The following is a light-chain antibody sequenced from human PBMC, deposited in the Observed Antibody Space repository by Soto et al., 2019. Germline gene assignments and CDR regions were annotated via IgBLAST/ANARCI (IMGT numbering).Light chain of an antibody. Sequence: EVVMTQSPATLSVSPGERATLSCKASPSVSSTLAWYQQNPGQAPRLLIYGASTRAAGIPARFSGSGSGTEFTLTISSLQSEDFAVYYCQQYNAWPLTFGGGTKVEIK. CDR2: GAS. V-gene: IGKV3-15*01. CDR3: QQYNAWPLT. CDR1: PSVSST. J-gene: IGKJ4*01.